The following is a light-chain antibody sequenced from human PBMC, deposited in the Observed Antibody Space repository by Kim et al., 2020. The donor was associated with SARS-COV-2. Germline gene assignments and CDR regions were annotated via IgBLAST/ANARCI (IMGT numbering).Light chain of an antibody. CDR3: QQHGYSPQT. J-gene: IGKJ1*01. CDR2: DAS. Sequence: APGRRATPSCRASQIVRCRSLAWYQHQPGQAPRLLIHDASSRASGIPDRFSGSGSGTDFTLTISRLEPEDFAVYYCQQHGYSPQTFGQGTKVDIK. CDR1: QIVRCRS. V-gene: IGKV3-20*01.